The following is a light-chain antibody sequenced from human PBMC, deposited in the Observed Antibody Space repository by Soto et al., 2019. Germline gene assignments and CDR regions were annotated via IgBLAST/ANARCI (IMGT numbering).Light chain of an antibody. V-gene: IGKV3-20*01. Sequence: EIVLTQSPGPLSLSPGERAPLSCMASQSVSSSYLAWYQQKPGQAPRLLIYGASSRATGIPDRFSGSGSGTDFTLTISRLEPEDFAVYYCQQYGSSPWTFGQGTKVELK. CDR2: GAS. J-gene: IGKJ1*01. CDR1: QSVSSSY. CDR3: QQYGSSPWT.